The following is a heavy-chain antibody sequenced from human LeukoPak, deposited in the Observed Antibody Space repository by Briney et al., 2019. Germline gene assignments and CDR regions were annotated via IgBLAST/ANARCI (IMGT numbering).Heavy chain of an antibody. Sequence: PSETLSLTCTVSGGSISSYYWSWIRQPPGKGLEWIGYIYYTGSTNYNPSLKSRVTMSLDTSKNQFSLKLSSVTAADTAVYYCAREAGGWYFDYWGQGTLVTVSS. CDR2: IYYTGST. CDR1: GGSISSYY. CDR3: AREAGGWYFDY. D-gene: IGHD6-19*01. V-gene: IGHV4-59*01. J-gene: IGHJ4*02.